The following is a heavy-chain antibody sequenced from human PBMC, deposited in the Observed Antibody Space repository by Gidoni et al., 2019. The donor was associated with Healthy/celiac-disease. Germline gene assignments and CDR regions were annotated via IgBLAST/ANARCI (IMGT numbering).Heavy chain of an antibody. CDR1: GGSISSSSYY. V-gene: IGHV4-39*01. CDR2: IYYSGST. J-gene: IGHJ4*02. Sequence: QLQLQESGPGLVKPSETLSLTCTVSGGSISSSSYYWGWIRHPPGKGLEWIGSIYYSGSTYYNPSLKSRVTISVDTSKNQFSLKLSSVTAADTAVYYCARTTGDYGDYGEAYYFDYWGQGTLVTVSS. D-gene: IGHD4-17*01. CDR3: ARTTGDYGDYGEAYYFDY.